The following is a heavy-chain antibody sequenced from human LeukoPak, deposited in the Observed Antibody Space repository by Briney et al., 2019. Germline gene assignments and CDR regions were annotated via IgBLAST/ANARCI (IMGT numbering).Heavy chain of an antibody. D-gene: IGHD3-22*01. CDR1: GGSISSHY. J-gene: IGHJ3*01. CDR2: IYYSGST. V-gene: IGHV4-59*11. CDR3: ARVGGLYYYDSSGYLND. Sequence: SETLSLTRTVSGGSISSHYWSWIRQPPGKGLEWIGYIYYSGSTNYNPSLKSRVTTSVDTSKNQFSLKLSSVTAADTAVYYCARVGGLYYYDSSGYLNDWGQGTMVTVSS.